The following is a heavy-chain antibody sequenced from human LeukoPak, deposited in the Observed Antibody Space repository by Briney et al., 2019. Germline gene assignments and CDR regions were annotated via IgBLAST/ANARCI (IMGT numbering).Heavy chain of an antibody. CDR1: GYTFTSYY. Sequence: ASVKVSCTASGYTFTSYYMHWVRQAPGQGLEWMGWINPNSGGTNYAQKFQGRVTMTRDTSISTAYMELSRLRSDDTAVYYCVPFGELSPPFDYWGQGTLVTVSS. D-gene: IGHD3-10*01. V-gene: IGHV1-2*02. J-gene: IGHJ4*02. CDR3: VPFGELSPPFDY. CDR2: INPNSGGT.